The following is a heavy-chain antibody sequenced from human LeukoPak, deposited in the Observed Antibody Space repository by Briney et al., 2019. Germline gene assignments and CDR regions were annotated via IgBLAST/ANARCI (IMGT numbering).Heavy chain of an antibody. CDR3: AKDFACCGGEYFDY. Sequence: QPGGSPRLSCAASGFTFSSYGMHWVRQAPGKGLEWVAVISYDGSNKYYADSVKGRFTISRDNSKNTLYLQMNSLRAEDTAVYYCAKDFACCGGEYFDYWGQGTLVTVSS. CDR1: GFTFSSYG. CDR2: ISYDGSNK. D-gene: IGHD2-21*01. V-gene: IGHV3-30*18. J-gene: IGHJ4*02.